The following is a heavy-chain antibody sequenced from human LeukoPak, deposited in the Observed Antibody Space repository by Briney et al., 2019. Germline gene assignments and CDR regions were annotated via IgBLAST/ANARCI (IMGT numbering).Heavy chain of an antibody. Sequence: GGSLRLSCAASGFGITNAWMNWVRQAPGRGLEWVGRIKSKNDGGTTDYAAPVKGRFIISRDDSKNTLYLQMNSLKTEDTAVYYCTTDRGDYGIPFWGQGTLVTVSS. CDR2: IKSKNDGGTT. CDR3: TTDRGDYGIPF. V-gene: IGHV3-15*07. D-gene: IGHD4-17*01. CDR1: GFGITNAW. J-gene: IGHJ4*02.